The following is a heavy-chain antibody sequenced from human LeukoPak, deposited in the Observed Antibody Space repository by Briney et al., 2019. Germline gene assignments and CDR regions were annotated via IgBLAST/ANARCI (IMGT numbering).Heavy chain of an antibody. CDR2: INHSGST. J-gene: IGHJ6*03. V-gene: IGHV4-34*01. CDR3: ARVLLWFGELDYYYYYMDV. Sequence: SETLSLTCAVYGGSFSGYYWSWIRQPPGKGLEWIGEINHSGSTNYNPSLKSRVTISVDTSKNQFSLKLSSVTAADTAVYYCARVLLWFGELDYYYYYMDVWGKGTTVTISS. D-gene: IGHD3-10*01. CDR1: GGSFSGYY.